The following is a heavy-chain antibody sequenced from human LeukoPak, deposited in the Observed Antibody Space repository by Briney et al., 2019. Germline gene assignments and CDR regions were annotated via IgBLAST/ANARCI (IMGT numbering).Heavy chain of an antibody. CDR1: GGPISSYY. Sequence: SETLSLTCTVSGGPISSYYWSWIRQPPGKGLEWIGYIYYSGRTNYNPSLKSRVTISVDTSNNQFSLKLTSVTAADTAVYYCASYSIRSGSFYGWGGPQNNQLGYYFDNWGQGTLVTVSS. V-gene: IGHV4-59*01. CDR3: ASYSIRSGSFYGWGGPQNNQLGYYFDN. J-gene: IGHJ4*02. D-gene: IGHD1-26*01. CDR2: IYYSGRT.